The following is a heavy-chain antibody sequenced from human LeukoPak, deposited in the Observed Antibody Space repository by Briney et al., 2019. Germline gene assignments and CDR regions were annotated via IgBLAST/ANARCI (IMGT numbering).Heavy chain of an antibody. Sequence: GGSLRLSCAASGFTFSSYAMSWVRQVPGKGLEWVSAISGSGGSTYYADSVKGRFTISRDNSKNTLYLQMNSLRAEDTAVYYCAKGEYSSGWYPDYWGQGTLVTVSS. CDR1: GFTFSSYA. D-gene: IGHD6-19*01. V-gene: IGHV3-23*01. CDR2: ISGSGGST. J-gene: IGHJ4*02. CDR3: AKGEYSSGWYPDY.